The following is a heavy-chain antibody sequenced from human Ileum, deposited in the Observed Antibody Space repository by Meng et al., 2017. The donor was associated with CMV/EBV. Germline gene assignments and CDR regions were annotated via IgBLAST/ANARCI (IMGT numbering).Heavy chain of an antibody. CDR2: IKHDGSEK. V-gene: IGHV3-7*01. D-gene: IGHD1-26*01. Sequence: GESLKISCEASGFSFGSYWMGWVRQAPGKGLEWVANIKHDGSEKYYVDSVKGRFTISRDNANNSKDLQMNNLRVEDTAVYYCARKGAGTTTFWFDPWGQGTLVTVSS. CDR3: ARKGAGTTTFWFDP. CDR1: GFSFGSYW. J-gene: IGHJ5*02.